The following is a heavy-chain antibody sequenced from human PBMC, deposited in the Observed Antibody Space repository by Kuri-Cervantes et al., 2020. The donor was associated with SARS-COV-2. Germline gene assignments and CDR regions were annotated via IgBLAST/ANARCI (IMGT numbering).Heavy chain of an antibody. D-gene: IGHD2-15*01. J-gene: IGHJ3*02. CDR1: GGTFNSYA. CDR3: ATVMGVVVFGI. Sequence: SVKVSCKASGGTFNSYAINWVRQAPGQGLEWLGGIISFFGTTNYAQKFQGRITLTADKSTTTAYMELSNLRSEDTAIYYCATVMGVVVFGIWGQGTTVNVAS. CDR2: IISFFGTT. V-gene: IGHV1-69*06.